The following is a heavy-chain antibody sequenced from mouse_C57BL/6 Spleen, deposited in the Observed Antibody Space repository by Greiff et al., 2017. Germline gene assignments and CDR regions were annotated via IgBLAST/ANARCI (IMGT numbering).Heavy chain of an antibody. CDR2: IRLKSDNYAT. CDR1: GFTFSNYW. CDR3: TGGTPDD. V-gene: IGHV6-3*01. Sequence: EVKLMESGGGLVQPGGSMKLSCVASGFTFSNYWMNWVRQSPEKGLEWVAQIRLKSDNYATHYAESVKGRFTISSDDSKRSVYLQMNNLRAEDTGIYYCTGGTPDDWGQGTTLTVAS. D-gene: IGHD3-3*01. J-gene: IGHJ2*01.